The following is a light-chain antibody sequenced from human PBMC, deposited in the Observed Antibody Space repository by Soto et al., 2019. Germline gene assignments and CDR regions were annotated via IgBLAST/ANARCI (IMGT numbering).Light chain of an antibody. CDR2: DAS. V-gene: IGKV1-13*02. J-gene: IGKJ4*01. Sequence: AIQLTQSPSSLSASVGDRVTVTCRASQGISSALAWYQQEPGKAPKLLIYDASSLQSGVRSRFSGSVSGTDFTLTISSLQPEDSATSYCQQFYSDTLTFGGGTKVEIK. CDR3: QQFYSDTLT. CDR1: QGISSA.